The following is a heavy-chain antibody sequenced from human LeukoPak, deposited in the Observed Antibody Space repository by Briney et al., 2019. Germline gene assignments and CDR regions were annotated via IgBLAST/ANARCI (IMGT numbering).Heavy chain of an antibody. CDR1: GFTFSSYA. CDR3: ARDSTVSVPSLDY. CDR2: ISYDGSSK. J-gene: IGHJ4*02. V-gene: IGHV3-30*04. D-gene: IGHD2-2*01. Sequence: GGSLRLSCAASGFTFSSYAMHWVRQAPGKGLEWVAVISYDGSSKYYADSVKGRFTISRDNSKNTLYLQMNSLRAEDTAVYYCARDSTVSVPSLDYWGQGTLVTVSS.